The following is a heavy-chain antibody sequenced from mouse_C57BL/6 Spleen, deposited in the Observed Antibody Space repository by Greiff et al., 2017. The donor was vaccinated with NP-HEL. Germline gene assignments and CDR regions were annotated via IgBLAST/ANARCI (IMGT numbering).Heavy chain of an antibody. V-gene: IGHV14-1*01. CDR1: FFNIKDYY. CDR2: IDPEDGDT. J-gene: IGHJ3*01. CDR3: TIGDPAWFAY. Sequence: VQLPHPWSYLFIPFASVNFSCTSSFFNIKDYYMHWVKQRPEQGLEWIGRIDPEDGDTEYAPKFQGKATMTADTSSNTAYLQLSSLTSEDTAVYYCTIGDPAWFAYWGQGTLVTVSA. D-gene: IGHD3-3*01.